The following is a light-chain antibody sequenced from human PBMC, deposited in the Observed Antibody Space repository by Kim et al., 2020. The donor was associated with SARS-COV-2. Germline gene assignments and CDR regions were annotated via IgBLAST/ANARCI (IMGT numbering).Light chain of an antibody. J-gene: IGKJ5*01. V-gene: IGKV1-17*01. Sequence: DIQMTQSPSSLSASVGDRVTITCRASQDISNYLGWYQQKPGRAPKRLIYGASSLQSGVPSRFSGSGSGTDFTLTISSLQPEDIAIYYCLQHNTYPITFGQGTRLEIK. CDR1: QDISNY. CDR2: GAS. CDR3: LQHNTYPIT.